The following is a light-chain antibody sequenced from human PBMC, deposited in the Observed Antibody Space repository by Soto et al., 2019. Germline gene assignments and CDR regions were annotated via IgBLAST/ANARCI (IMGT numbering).Light chain of an antibody. V-gene: IGKV3D-15*01. Sequence: EIVLTQSPATPAFSPWERATFSCLASQSVSSNLAWYQQKPGQAPRVLIYDASTRATGIPARFSGSGSGTDFTLTISGLQSEDFAVYSCQQYHNWPITFGQGTRLETK. CDR2: DAS. J-gene: IGKJ5*01. CDR3: QQYHNWPIT. CDR1: QSVSSN.